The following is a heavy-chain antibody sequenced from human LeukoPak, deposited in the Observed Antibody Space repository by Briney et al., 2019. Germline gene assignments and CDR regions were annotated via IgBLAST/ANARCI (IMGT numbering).Heavy chain of an antibody. V-gene: IGHV1-46*01. CDR3: ASEMSYSSSWYNWFDP. J-gene: IGHJ5*02. CDR2: INPSGGST. D-gene: IGHD6-13*01. Sequence: ASVKVSCKASGGTFSSYAISWVRQAPGQGLEWMGIINPSGGSTSYAQKFQGRVTMTRDMSTSTVYMELSSLRSEDTAVYYCASEMSYSSSWYNWFDPWGQGTLVTVSS. CDR1: GGTFSSYA.